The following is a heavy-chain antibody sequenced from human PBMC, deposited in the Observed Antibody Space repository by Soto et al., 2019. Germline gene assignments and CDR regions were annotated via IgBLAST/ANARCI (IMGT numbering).Heavy chain of an antibody. CDR1: GFTFSGFD. Sequence: GGSLRLSCEASGFTFSGFDMHWVRQPTGKGLEWVSSIGTAGDTYYAVSVKGRFTISRDNAKNSLSLQMNSLRAGDMAVYFCAKSQEIGTHFFDSWGQGTQVTAPQ. CDR3: AKSQEIGTHFFDS. V-gene: IGHV3-13*01. D-gene: IGHD6-13*01. CDR2: IGTAGDT. J-gene: IGHJ4*02.